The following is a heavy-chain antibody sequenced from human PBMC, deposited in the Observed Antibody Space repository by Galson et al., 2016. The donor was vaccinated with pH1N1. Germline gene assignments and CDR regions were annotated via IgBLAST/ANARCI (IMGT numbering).Heavy chain of an antibody. V-gene: IGHV1-3*04. CDR1: GYTFIDYP. Sequence: SVKVSCKASGYTFIDYPMHWVRQAPGQGLEWMGWIHTGTGDTRYSPKFQGRVTLTRDTSATTTYLELRGLGFQDTAVFYCATNAFDYWGQGTLVTVSS. J-gene: IGHJ4*02. CDR2: IHTGTGDT. CDR3: ATNAFDY.